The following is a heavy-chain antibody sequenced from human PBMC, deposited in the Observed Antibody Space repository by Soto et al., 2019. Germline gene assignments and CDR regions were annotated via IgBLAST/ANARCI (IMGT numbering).Heavy chain of an antibody. J-gene: IGHJ5*02. D-gene: IGHD2-15*01. V-gene: IGHV4-59*01. CDR3: ARVDCSGGSCYEVRWFDP. CDR1: GGSITSYY. Sequence: KPSETLSLTCTVSGGSITSYYWSWIRQPPGKGLEWIGYIYYSGSTNYNPSLKSRVTISVDTSKNQFSLKLSTVTAADTAVYYCARVDCSGGSCYEVRWFDPWGQGTLVTV. CDR2: IYYSGST.